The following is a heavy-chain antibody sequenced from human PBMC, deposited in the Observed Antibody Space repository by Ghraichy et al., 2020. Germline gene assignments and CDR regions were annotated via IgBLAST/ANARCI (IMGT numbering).Heavy chain of an antibody. D-gene: IGHD2-21*01. CDR1: GFTFGSYS. J-gene: IGHJ6*02. CDR3: ARASGVVRFFYYDGLDV. CDR2: ISSSSRTR. Sequence: GESLNISCVGSGFTFGSYSLNWVRQSPGKGLEWVAHISSSSRTRSYADSVKSRFTVSRDNAQNSLYLQMSGLRDEDTAVYYCARASGVVRFFYYDGLDVWGQGTTVTVSS. V-gene: IGHV3-48*02.